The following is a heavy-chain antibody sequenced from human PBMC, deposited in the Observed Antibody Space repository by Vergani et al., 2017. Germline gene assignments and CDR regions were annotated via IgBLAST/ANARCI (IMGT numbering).Heavy chain of an antibody. CDR3: ARVGPDILTGYGLDY. J-gene: IGHJ4*02. CDR1: GFTFSSYS. V-gene: IGHV3-21*01. D-gene: IGHD3-9*01. CDR2: ISSSSSYI. Sequence: VQLVESGGGLVKPGGSLRLSCAASGFTFSSYSMNWVRQAPGKGLEWVSSISSSSSYIYYADSVKGRFTISRDNAKNSLYLQMNSLRAEDTAVYYCARVGPDILTGYGLDYWGQGTLVTVSS.